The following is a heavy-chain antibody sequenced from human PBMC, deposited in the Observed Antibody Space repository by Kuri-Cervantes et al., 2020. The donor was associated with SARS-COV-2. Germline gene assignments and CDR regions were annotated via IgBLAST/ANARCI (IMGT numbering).Heavy chain of an antibody. V-gene: IGHV1-2*06. Sequence: ASVKVSCKASGYTFTGYYMHWVRQAPGQGLEWMGRINPNSGGTNYAQKFQGRVTMTRDTSISTAYMELSRLRSDDTAVYYCARAYYDFWSGYYTYYYMDVGGKGTTVTVSS. CDR1: GYTFTGYY. J-gene: IGHJ6*03. CDR3: ARAYYDFWSGYYTYYYMDV. CDR2: INPNSGGT. D-gene: IGHD3-3*01.